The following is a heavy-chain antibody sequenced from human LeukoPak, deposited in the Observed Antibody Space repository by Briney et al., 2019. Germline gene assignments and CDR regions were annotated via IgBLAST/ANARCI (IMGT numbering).Heavy chain of an antibody. V-gene: IGHV4-61*01. D-gene: IGHD6-6*01. J-gene: IGHJ4*02. CDR2: IYYSGST. CDR1: GGSVSSGSYY. CDR3: ASIYSSSSRRVDY. Sequence: SETLSLTCTVSGGSVSSGSYYWSWIRQPPGKGLEWIGYIYYSGSTDYNPSLKSRVTISVDTSKNQFSLKLSSVTAADTAVYYCASIYSSSSRRVDYWGQGTLVTVPS.